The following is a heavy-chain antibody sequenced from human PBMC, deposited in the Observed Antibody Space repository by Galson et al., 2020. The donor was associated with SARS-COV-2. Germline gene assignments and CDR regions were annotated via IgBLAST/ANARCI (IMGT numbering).Heavy chain of an antibody. CDR1: GYTLTELS. CDR2: FDPEDGET. J-gene: IGHJ6*02. Sequence: ASVKVSCKVSGYTLTELSMHWVRQAPGKGLEWMGGFDPEDGETIYAQKFQGRVTMTEDTSTDTAYMELSSLRSEDTAVYYCATFLAYCGGYYYYYGMDVWGQGTTVTVSS. CDR3: ATFLAYCGGYYYYYGMDV. D-gene: IGHD2-21*01. V-gene: IGHV1-24*01.